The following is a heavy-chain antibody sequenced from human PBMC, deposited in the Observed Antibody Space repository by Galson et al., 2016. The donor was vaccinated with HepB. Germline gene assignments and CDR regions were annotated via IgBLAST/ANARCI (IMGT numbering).Heavy chain of an antibody. Sequence: SLRLSCAASGFTVSSTFMTWVRQAPGKGLEWVSVIYSGDSTNYADSVKGRFTISRDNAKNSLYLQMKSLRVEDTAFYYCARRGYSSSEYYFDYWGQGTLVTVSS. J-gene: IGHJ4*02. V-gene: IGHV3-53*01. D-gene: IGHD6-13*01. CDR2: IYSGDST. CDR1: GFTVSSTF. CDR3: ARRGYSSSEYYFDY.